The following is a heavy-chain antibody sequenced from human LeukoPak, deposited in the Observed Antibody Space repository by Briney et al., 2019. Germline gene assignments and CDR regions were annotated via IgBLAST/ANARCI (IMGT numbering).Heavy chain of an antibody. V-gene: IGHV3-48*02. J-gene: IGHJ4*02. CDR1: GFTFNSYS. CDR3: ARDIHWAFDY. D-gene: IGHD7-27*01. Sequence: GSLRLSCGASGFTFNSYSMNWVRQAPGKGLEWVSYISSSTSRIYYADSVKGRFTTSRDSARRSLFLQMNSLRDEDTAVYYCARDIHWAFDYWGQGTPVTVSS. CDR2: ISSSTSRI.